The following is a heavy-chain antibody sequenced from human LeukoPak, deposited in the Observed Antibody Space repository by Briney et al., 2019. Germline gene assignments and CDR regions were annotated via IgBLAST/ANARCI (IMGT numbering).Heavy chain of an antibody. D-gene: IGHD5/OR15-5a*01. Sequence: GGSLTLSCAATGFTCSTHDMNLVRQATGKGLEWVSGIDTAGNTYYAGTVKGRFTISRESAKNSLYLQMNSLRAGDTALYYCARVGRGYSVNYHAYDIWGQGTMVIVSS. CDR1: GFTCSTHD. V-gene: IGHV3-13*04. CDR2: IDTAGNT. CDR3: ARVGRGYSVNYHAYDI. J-gene: IGHJ3*02.